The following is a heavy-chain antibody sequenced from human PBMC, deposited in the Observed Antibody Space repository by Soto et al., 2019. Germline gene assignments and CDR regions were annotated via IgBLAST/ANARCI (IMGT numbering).Heavy chain of an antibody. V-gene: IGHV4-39*01. CDR3: ARRFDY. CDR1: GGSISSSSYY. Sequence: NPSETLSLTCTVSGGSISSSSYYWGWIRQPPGKGLEWIGSIYYSGSTYYNPSLKSRVTISVDTSKNQFSLKLGSVTAADTAVYYCARRFDYWGQGTLVTVSS. CDR2: IYYSGST. J-gene: IGHJ4*02.